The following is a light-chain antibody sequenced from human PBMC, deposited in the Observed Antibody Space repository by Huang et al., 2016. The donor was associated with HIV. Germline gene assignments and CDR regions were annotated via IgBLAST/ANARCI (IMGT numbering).Light chain of an antibody. V-gene: IGKV1-NL1*01. J-gene: IGKJ4*01. CDR1: QGISNS. Sequence: DIQMTQSPSSLSASVGERVTITCRASQGISNSLAWYQQKVGKAPKLLLSSTSRLESGVPSRFSGSGSGAHYTLTISSLQPEDFATYYCQQYYNSPLTFGGGTKVEIK. CDR3: QQYYNSPLT. CDR2: STS.